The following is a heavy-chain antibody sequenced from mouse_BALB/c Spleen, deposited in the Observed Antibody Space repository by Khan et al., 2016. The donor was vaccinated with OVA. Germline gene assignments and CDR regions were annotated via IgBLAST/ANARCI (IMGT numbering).Heavy chain of an antibody. D-gene: IGHD2-14*01. CDR1: GYSFTLYY. CDR3: ARGYDFFAS. Sequence: VRLQQSGPDLVKPGASVKISCKASGYSFTLYYMSWVKQSHGKSLEWIGRVNPNTDNINYNQEFKGKAILTVDKSSNTAYMQLRSLTSEDYAVYFCARGYDFFASWGQGTLVTVSA. CDR2: VNPNTDNI. V-gene: IGHV1-26*01. J-gene: IGHJ3*01.